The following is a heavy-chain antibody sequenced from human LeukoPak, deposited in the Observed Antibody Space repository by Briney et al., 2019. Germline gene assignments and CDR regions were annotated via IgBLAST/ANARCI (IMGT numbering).Heavy chain of an antibody. CDR2: IFNSGST. CDR3: ARHPYYDTSGLDY. J-gene: IGHJ4*02. CDR1: GGSISNFH. Sequence: KPSETLSLTCTVSGGSISNFHWTWIRQPPGKGLEWIGYIFNSGSTHYNPSLKSRVTISMDTSKKQFFLKLNSVTAADTAMYYCARHPYYDTSGLDYWGQGTLVTVSS. D-gene: IGHD3-22*01. V-gene: IGHV4-59*08.